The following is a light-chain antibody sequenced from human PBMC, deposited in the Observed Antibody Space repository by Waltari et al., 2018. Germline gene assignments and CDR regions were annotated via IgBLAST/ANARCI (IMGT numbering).Light chain of an antibody. Sequence: QSVLTQPPSMSGAPGQKVTIPCTGGSSNFGAGYDVHWYQQFPGTAPKLLIFGNTNRASGVPGRCSGSRSGSSASLAIAGLQAEDEAVYYCQSYDSSLSASVFGGGTKVTVL. CDR3: QSYDSSLSASV. J-gene: IGLJ3*02. CDR2: GNT. V-gene: IGLV1-40*01. CDR1: SSNFGAGYD.